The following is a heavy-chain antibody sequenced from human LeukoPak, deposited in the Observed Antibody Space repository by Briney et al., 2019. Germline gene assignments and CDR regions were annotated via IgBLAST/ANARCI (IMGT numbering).Heavy chain of an antibody. CDR3: ATYYESSGYRFDY. CDR2: IYHSGST. Sequence: KPSETLSLTCAVSGGSISSSNWWSWVRQPPGKGPEWIGEIYHSGSTHYNPSLKSRVTISVDKSKNQFSLKVSSVTAADTAVYYCATYYESSGYRFDYWGQGTLATVSS. V-gene: IGHV4-4*02. J-gene: IGHJ4*02. D-gene: IGHD3-22*01. CDR1: GGSISSSNW.